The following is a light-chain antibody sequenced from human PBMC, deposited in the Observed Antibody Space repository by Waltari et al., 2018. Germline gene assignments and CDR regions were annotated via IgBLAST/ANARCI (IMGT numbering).Light chain of an antibody. CDR2: VTSDGSH. Sequence: QLVLTQSPSASASLGASVKLTCTLSSGHSSNVIAWLPQQPEKGPRYLMRVTSDGSHSRGDGIPDRFSGSSSGAERYLTISSLQSEEGADYYCQTGGHGTWVFGGGTKLTVL. CDR1: SGHSSNV. V-gene: IGLV4-69*01. CDR3: QTGGHGTWV. J-gene: IGLJ3*02.